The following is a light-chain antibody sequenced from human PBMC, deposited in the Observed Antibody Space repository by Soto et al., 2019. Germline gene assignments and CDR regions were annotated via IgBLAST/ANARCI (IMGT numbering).Light chain of an antibody. CDR3: SSYTRSSTRV. CDR1: SSDVGGYKY. Sequence: QSVLTQPASVSGSPGQSITISCTGTSSDVGGYKYVSWYQQHPGEAPKLMIYDVSNRPSGVSNRFSGSKSGNTASLTISGLQAEDEADYYCSSYTRSSTRVFGNGTKVTVL. V-gene: IGLV2-14*01. J-gene: IGLJ1*01. CDR2: DVS.